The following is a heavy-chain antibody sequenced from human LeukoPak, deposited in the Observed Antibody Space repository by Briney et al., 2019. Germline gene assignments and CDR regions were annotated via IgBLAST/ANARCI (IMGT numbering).Heavy chain of an antibody. D-gene: IGHD6-19*01. CDR1: GFTFSSYW. V-gene: IGHV3-7*01. CDR2: IKQDGNEK. Sequence: GGSLRLSCAASGFTFSSYWMSWVRQAPGKGREWVANIKQDGNEKNYVDSVKGRFTISRDNAKNSLYLQMNSLRSEDTAVYYCAREAADSSGWYNWFDPWGQGTLVTVSS. J-gene: IGHJ5*02. CDR3: AREAADSSGWYNWFDP.